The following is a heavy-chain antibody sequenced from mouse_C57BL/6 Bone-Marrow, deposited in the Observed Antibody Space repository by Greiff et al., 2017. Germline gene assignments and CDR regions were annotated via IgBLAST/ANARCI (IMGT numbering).Heavy chain of an antibody. CDR2: LYPRDGST. CDR3: ARRNMDRNYVGWYFDV. D-gene: IGHD2-5*01. J-gene: IGHJ1*03. V-gene: IGHV1-85*01. CDR1: GYTFTSYD. Sequence: VMLVESGPELVKPGASVKLSCQASGYTFTSYDINWVKQRPGQGLEWIGWLYPRDGSTKYNEKFKGKATLTVDTSSSTAYMELHSLTSEDSAVYFCARRNMDRNYVGWYFDVWGRGTTVTVSS.